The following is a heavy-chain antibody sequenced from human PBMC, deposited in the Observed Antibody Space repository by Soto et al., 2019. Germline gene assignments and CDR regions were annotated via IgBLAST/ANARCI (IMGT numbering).Heavy chain of an antibody. V-gene: IGHV4-31*03. J-gene: IGHJ6*02. CDR3: ASIAVAGNYYYYGRDV. D-gene: IGHD6-19*01. CDR2: IYYSGST. CDR1: GGSISSGGYY. Sequence: QVQLQESGPGLVKPSQTLSLTCTVSGGSISSGGYYWSWIRQHPGKGLEWIGYIYYSGSTYYNPALKSRVTIAVDTSKNQFSLKVSSVAAADTAGYYCASIAVAGNYYYYGRDVWGQGTTVTVSS.